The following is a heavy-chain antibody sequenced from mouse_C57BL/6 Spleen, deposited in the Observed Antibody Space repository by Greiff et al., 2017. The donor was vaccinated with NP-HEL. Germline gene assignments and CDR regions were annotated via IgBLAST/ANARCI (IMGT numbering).Heavy chain of an antibody. D-gene: IGHD6-2*01. CDR2: IDPENGDT. V-gene: IGHV14-4*01. CDR3: TTSSPTDY. J-gene: IGHJ2*01. CDR1: GFNIKDDY. Sequence: EVQLQQSGAELVRPGASVKLSCTASGFNIKDDYMHWVKQRPEQGLEWIGWIDPENGDTEYASKFQGKATITADTSSNTAYLQLSSLTSEDTAVYYCTTSSPTDYWGQGTTRTVSS.